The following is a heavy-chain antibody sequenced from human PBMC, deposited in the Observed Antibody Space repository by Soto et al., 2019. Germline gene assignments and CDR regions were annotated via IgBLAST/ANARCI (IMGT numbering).Heavy chain of an antibody. D-gene: IGHD2-2*01. V-gene: IGHV3-21*01. CDR2: ISSSSSYI. Sequence: PGGSLRLSCAASGFTFSSYSMNWVRQAPGKGLEWVSSISSSSSYIYYADSVKGRFTISRDNAKNSLYLQMNSLRAEDTAVYYCARIGDIVVVPAENYYYYYGMDVWGQGTTVTVSS. J-gene: IGHJ6*02. CDR1: GFTFSSYS. CDR3: ARIGDIVVVPAENYYYYYGMDV.